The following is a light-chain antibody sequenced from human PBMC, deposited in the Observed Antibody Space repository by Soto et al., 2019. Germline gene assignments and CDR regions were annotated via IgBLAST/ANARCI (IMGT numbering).Light chain of an antibody. CDR2: AAS. CDR3: QQLRMYPST. J-gene: IGKJ4*01. V-gene: IGKV1-9*01. CDR1: QDIAIY. Sequence: IQLTQSPSSLSASVGDRVTITCRASQDIAIYLAWYQQKPGEAPKLLIYAASTLYGGVPSRFSGSGSGTDFALPITSLQAEDFATYYCQQLRMYPSTFGGGTQVESK.